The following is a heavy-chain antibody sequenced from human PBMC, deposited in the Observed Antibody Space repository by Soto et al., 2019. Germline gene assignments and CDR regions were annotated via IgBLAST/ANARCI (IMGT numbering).Heavy chain of an antibody. CDR1: GYTFTGYY. V-gene: IGHV1-2*04. CDR2: INPNSGGT. D-gene: IGHD3-10*01. CDR3: ARGSMVQGQDWGWGMDV. Sequence: QVQLVQSGAEVKKPGASVKVSCKASGYTFTGYYMHWVRQAPGQGLEWMGWINPNSGGTNYAQKFQGWVTMTRDTAISTAYMGLSGLRSDDTAVYYWARGSMVQGQDWGWGMDVWGQGTTDTVSS. J-gene: IGHJ6*02.